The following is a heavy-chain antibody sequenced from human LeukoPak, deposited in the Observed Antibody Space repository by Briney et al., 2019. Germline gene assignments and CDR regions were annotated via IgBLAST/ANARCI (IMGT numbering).Heavy chain of an antibody. J-gene: IGHJ5*02. CDR3: AASLPNIVVVPAAKGPFGS. CDR2: INGGGGGGT. V-gene: IGHV3-23*01. D-gene: IGHD2-2*01. CDR1: GFTFSNYA. Sequence: GGSLRLSCAASGFTFSNYAMSWVRQAPGKGLEWVSGINGGGGGGTFHADSVRGRFTISRDNSKNTLYLQMSSLRAEDTAVYYCAASLPNIVVVPAAKGPFGSWGQGTLVTVSS.